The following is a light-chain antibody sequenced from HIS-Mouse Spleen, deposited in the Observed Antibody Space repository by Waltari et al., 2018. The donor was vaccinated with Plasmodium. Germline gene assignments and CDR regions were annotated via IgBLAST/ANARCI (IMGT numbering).Light chain of an antibody. CDR2: EDS. V-gene: IGLV3-10*01. J-gene: IGLJ3*02. CDR1: ALPKKY. CDR3: YSTDSSGNHRV. Sequence: SYELTQPPSVSVSPGQTARITCSGDALPKKYAYWYQQKSVQATVLVIYEDSKRPSGIPERFSGSSSGTMATLTISGAQVEDEADYYCYSTDSSGNHRVFGGGTKLTVL.